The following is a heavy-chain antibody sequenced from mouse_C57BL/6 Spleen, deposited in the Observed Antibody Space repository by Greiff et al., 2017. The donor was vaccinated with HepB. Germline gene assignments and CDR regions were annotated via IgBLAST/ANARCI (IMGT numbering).Heavy chain of an antibody. V-gene: IGHV1-55*01. CDR3: ARSYGYYVCWYFDV. D-gene: IGHD2-3*01. CDR1: GYTFTSYW. CDR2: IYPGSGST. J-gene: IGHJ1*03. Sequence: VQLQQSGAELVKPGASVKMSCKASGYTFTSYWITWVKQRPGQGLEWIGDIYPGSGSTNYNEKFKSKATLTVDTSSSTAYMQLSSLTSEDSAVYYCARSYGYYVCWYFDVWGTGTTVTVSS.